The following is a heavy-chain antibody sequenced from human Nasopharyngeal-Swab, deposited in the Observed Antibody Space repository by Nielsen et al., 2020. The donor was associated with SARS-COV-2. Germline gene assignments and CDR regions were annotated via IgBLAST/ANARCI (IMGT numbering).Heavy chain of an antibody. Sequence: GGSLRPSCKGSGYSFTSYWIGWVRQMPGKGLEWMGIIYPGDSDTRYSPSFQGQVTISADKSISTAYLQWSSLKASDIAMYYCARIPSTLPDYWGQGTLVTVSS. CDR1: GYSFTSYW. CDR3: ARIPSTLPDY. D-gene: IGHD5/OR15-5a*01. V-gene: IGHV5-51*01. J-gene: IGHJ4*02. CDR2: IYPGDSDT.